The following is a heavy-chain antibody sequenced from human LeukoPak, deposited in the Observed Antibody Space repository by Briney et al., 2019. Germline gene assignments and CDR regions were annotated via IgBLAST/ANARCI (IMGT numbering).Heavy chain of an antibody. V-gene: IGHV4-4*02. J-gene: IGHJ4*02. CDR2: MYPSGTT. CDR1: GDSINSLDL. CDR3: AGLVGRYSSGLYYYYFDY. Sequence: SETLSLTCTVSGDSINSLDLWGWVRQPPGKGLEWIGEMYPSGTTHSNPSVKSRVTISIDKSKNQFFLNLSSVTAADTAVYYCAGLVGRYSSGLYYYYFDYWGQGTLVTVSS. D-gene: IGHD3-22*01.